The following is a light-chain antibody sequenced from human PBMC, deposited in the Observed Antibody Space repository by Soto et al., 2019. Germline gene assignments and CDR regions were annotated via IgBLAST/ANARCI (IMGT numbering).Light chain of an antibody. V-gene: IGKV1D-12*01. CDR3: QQLNSFPLT. J-gene: IGKJ5*01. Sequence: DIQMTRSPCSLSASVVDRFTITCLAMQVISSWLACCQRKPWRAPKLLIYAASRFQAGVPLRFSGSGSGTDFTLTISDLQPEDFATYYCQQLNSFPLTFGQGTHWRL. CDR1: QVISSW. CDR2: AAS.